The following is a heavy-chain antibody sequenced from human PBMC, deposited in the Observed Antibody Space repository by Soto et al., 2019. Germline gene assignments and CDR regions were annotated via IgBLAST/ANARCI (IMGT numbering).Heavy chain of an antibody. CDR1: GFLFRNYA. J-gene: IGHJ4*02. V-gene: IGHV3-30-3*01. CDR2: ISFDGANI. CDR3: ARDRYGGYIFDS. D-gene: IGHD5-12*01. Sequence: QVQLVESGGGVVQPGTSLRLSCAASGFLFRNYAMHWVRQSPAKGLEWLAVISFDGANIFYAGAAKGRFTISRDNSKQTLYLQLDSLRPEDTGVYFCARDRYGGYIFDSWGQGTQVTLSS.